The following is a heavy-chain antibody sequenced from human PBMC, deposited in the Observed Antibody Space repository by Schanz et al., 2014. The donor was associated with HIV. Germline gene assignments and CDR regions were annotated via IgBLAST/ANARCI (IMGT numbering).Heavy chain of an antibody. V-gene: IGHV3-11*01. CDR1: GFSFSEYY. Sequence: VQLVESGGGLVKPGGSLRLSCAASGFSFSEYYIIWIRQAPGQGLEWLSYISHTSATIYYLDSVRGRFTISRDNAKNSLFLQMNSLRVEDTAVYYCARDQGYCAGSTCYSWYYFDSWGQGTPVTVSS. J-gene: IGHJ4*02. CDR2: ISHTSATI. D-gene: IGHD2-21*02. CDR3: ARDQGYCAGSTCYSWYYFDS.